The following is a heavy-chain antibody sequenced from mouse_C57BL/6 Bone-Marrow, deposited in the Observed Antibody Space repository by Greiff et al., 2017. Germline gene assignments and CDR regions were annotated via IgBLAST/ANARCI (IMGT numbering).Heavy chain of an antibody. CDR2: ISNGGGST. CDR3: ARGSPLYAMDY. Sequence: EVQGVESGGGLVQPGGSLKLSCAASGFTFSDYYMYWVRQTPEKRLEWVAYISNGGGSTYYPDTVKGRFTISRDNAKNTLYLQMSRLKSEDTAMYYCARGSPLYAMDYWGQGTSVTVSS. CDR1: GFTFSDYY. D-gene: IGHD1-1*02. J-gene: IGHJ4*01. V-gene: IGHV5-12*01.